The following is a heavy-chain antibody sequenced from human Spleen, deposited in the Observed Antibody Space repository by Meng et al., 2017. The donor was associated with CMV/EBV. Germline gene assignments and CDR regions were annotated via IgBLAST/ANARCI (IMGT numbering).Heavy chain of an antibody. Sequence: GSLRLSCTVSGGSISSSTYYWAWIRQPPGKGLEWIGAIYYSGNTFYNPSLESRVTISVDTSNNQFSLRLSSVTVADTAAYYCASLEYQMLFSSFDYWGQGTLVTVSS. V-gene: IGHV4-39*01. CDR1: GGSISSSTYY. D-gene: IGHD2-2*01. J-gene: IGHJ4*02. CDR2: IYYSGNT. CDR3: ASLEYQMLFSSFDY.